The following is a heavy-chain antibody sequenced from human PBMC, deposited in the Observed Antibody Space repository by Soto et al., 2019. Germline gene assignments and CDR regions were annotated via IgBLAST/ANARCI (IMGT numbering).Heavy chain of an antibody. V-gene: IGHV1-46*01. Sequence: GASVKVSCKASGYTFSNYYMYWVRQAPGQGLEWMGIINPSGDSTSYAQEFQGRVTMTRETSTSTLYMELSSLRSEDTAVYYCARATRSGSPHFDHWGQGTLVTVSS. D-gene: IGHD5-12*01. CDR1: GYTFSNYY. J-gene: IGHJ4*02. CDR3: ARATRSGSPHFDH. CDR2: INPSGDST.